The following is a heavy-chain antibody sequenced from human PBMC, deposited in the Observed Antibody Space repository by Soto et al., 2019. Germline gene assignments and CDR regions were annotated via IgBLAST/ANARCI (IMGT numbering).Heavy chain of an antibody. D-gene: IGHD2-21*02. J-gene: IGHJ4*02. CDR3: AREGGNSAFAY. V-gene: IGHV3-48*01. Sequence: PGGSLRLSCAASGFTFSSYSMNWVRQAPGKGLEWVSYISSSSSTIYYADSVKGRFTISRDNAKNSLYLQMNSLRAEDTAVYYCAREGGNSAFAYWGQGTLVTVSS. CDR2: ISSSSSTI. CDR1: GFTFSSYS.